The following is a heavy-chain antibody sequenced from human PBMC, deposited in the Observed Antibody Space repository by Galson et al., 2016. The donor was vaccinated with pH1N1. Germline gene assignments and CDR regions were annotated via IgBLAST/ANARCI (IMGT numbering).Heavy chain of an antibody. J-gene: IGHJ5*02. CDR1: GFSFSSFG. D-gene: IGHD2-15*01. V-gene: IGHV3-30*18. CDR3: AKDSGWLYNWFDP. CDR2: ISYDATNI. Sequence: SLRLSCAASGFSFSSFGMHWVRQAPGKGLEWVTLISYDATNIYYEDSVKGRFTISRDNAKNSLYLQMNSLRAEDTALYYCAKDSGWLYNWFDPWGQGTLVTVSS.